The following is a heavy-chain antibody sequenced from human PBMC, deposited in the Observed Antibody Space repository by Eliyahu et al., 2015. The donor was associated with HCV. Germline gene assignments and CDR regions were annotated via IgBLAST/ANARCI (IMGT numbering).Heavy chain of an antibody. V-gene: IGHV4-39*01. CDR2: IYYSGST. CDR1: GGSISSSSYY. CDR3: ARGTNFDY. D-gene: IGHD3/OR15-3a*01. Sequence: QLQLQESGPGLVKPSETLSLTCTVSGGSISSSSYYWGWIRQPPGKGLEWIGSIYYSGSTYYNPSLKSRVTISVDTSNNQFSLRLSSVTAADTAVYYCARGTNFDYWGQGTLVTVSS. J-gene: IGHJ4*02.